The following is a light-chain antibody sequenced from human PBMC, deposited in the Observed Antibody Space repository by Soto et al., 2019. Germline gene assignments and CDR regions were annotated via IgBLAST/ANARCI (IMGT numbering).Light chain of an antibody. Sequence: QLVLTQPPSASASLGASVKLTCTLSSGHNSYAIAWHQQQPEKGPRYLMKLNSDGSHSKGDGIPDRFSGSSSGAERYLTISSLQSEDEADYYCQTWSTDIRVFGGGTKATVL. CDR2: LNSDGSH. V-gene: IGLV4-69*01. CDR1: SGHNSYA. CDR3: QTWSTDIRV. J-gene: IGLJ3*02.